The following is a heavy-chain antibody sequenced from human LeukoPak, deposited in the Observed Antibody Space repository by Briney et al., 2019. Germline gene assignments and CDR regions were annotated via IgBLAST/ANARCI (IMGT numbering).Heavy chain of an antibody. D-gene: IGHD2-8*01. CDR2: IYSSGST. CDR1: DASISSYF. Sequence: SETPSLTCSVSDASISSYFWSWIRQPPGRGLEWIGHIYSSGSTYYNPSLKSRVTVSMEPSRNQFSLKLASVTAADTGMYYCAIAESVTAFDIWGQGTMVTVSS. CDR3: AIAESVTAFDI. V-gene: IGHV4-4*09. J-gene: IGHJ3*02.